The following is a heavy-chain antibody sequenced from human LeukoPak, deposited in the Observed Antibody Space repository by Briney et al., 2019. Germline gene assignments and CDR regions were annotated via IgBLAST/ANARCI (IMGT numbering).Heavy chain of an antibody. J-gene: IGHJ1*01. CDR2: MNPNSGNT. Sequence: GASVKVSCKASGYTFTSYDINWVRQATGQGLEWMGWMNPNSGNTGYAQKFQDRVTMTRNTSISTAYVELSSLRSEDTAVYYCARDSPARGDPPPHWGQGTLVTVSS. CDR1: GYTFTSYD. V-gene: IGHV1-8*01. D-gene: IGHD3-10*01. CDR3: ARDSPARGDPPPH.